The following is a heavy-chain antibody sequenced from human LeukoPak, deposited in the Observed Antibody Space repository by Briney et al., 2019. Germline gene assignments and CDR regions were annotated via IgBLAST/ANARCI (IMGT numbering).Heavy chain of an antibody. CDR3: ANCLRSSSCQWDY. CDR2: ISSSSSYI. D-gene: IGHD6-13*01. V-gene: IGHV3-21*01. J-gene: IGHJ4*02. Sequence: GGSLRLSCAASGFTFSSYSMNWVRQAPGKGLEWVSSISSSSSYIYYADSVKGRFTISRDNSKNTLYLQMNSLRAEDTAVYYCANCLRSSSCQWDYWGQGTLVTVSS. CDR1: GFTFSSYS.